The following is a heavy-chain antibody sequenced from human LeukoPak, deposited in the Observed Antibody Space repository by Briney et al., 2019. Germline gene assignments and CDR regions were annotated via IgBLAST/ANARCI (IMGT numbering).Heavy chain of an antibody. J-gene: IGHJ5*02. CDR3: ARVAVAGFTYNWFDP. CDR2: ISSSSSYI. V-gene: IGHV3-21*01. CDR1: GFTFSSYS. D-gene: IGHD6-19*01. Sequence: PGGSLRLSCAASGFTFSSYSMNWVRQAPGKGLEWVSSISSSSSYIYYADSVKGRFTISRDNAKNSLYLQMNSLRAEDTAVYYCARVAVAGFTYNWFDPWGQGTLVTVSP.